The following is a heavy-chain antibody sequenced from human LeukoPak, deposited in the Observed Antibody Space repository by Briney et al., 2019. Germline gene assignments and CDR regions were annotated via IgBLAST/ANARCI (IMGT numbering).Heavy chain of an antibody. D-gene: IGHD3-10*01. CDR3: ARGGDYGSGSCYYYYMDV. Sequence: GGSLRLSCAASGFTFDDYGMSWVRQAPGKGLEWVSGINWNGDNTGYADSVKGRFTISRDNAKNSLYLQMNSLRAEDTALYHCARGGDYGSGSCYYYYMDVCGKGTTVTVSS. CDR1: GFTFDDYG. CDR2: INWNGDNT. V-gene: IGHV3-20*01. J-gene: IGHJ6*03.